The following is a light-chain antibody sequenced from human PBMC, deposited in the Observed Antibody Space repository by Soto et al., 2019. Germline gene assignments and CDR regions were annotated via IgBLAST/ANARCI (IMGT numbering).Light chain of an antibody. Sequence: VLTQSPATLSLSPGERGTPHCRASESVTNYLAWYQQKPGQAPRLLVYDVSNRATGTPARFSGGGSGTDFTLTISNLEPEDFAVYYCQQRSDWPWTFGQGTKVDI. V-gene: IGKV3-11*01. CDR1: ESVTNY. CDR3: QQRSDWPWT. J-gene: IGKJ1*01. CDR2: DVS.